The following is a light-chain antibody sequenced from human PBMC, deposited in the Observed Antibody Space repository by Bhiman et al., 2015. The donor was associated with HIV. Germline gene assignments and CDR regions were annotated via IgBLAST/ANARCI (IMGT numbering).Light chain of an antibody. CDR1: SSNIGSTT. CDR3: AAWDDSLNVWV. V-gene: IGLV1-44*01. J-gene: IGLJ3*02. Sequence: QLVLTQPPSASGTPGQRVTISCSGSSSNIGSTTVNWYQQLPGTAPKLLIYSKNQRPSGVPDRFSGSKSGTSASLVISGLQSEDEADYYCAAWDDSLNVWVFGGGTKLTVL. CDR2: SKN.